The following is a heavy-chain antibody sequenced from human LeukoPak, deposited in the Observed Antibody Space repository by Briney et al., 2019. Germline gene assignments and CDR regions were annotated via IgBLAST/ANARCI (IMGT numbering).Heavy chain of an antibody. V-gene: IGHV4-34*01. Sequence: SETLSLTCAVYGGSFSGYYWSWIRQPPGKGLEWIGEINHSGSTNYNPSLKSRVTISVDTSKNQFSLKLSSVTAADTAVYYCAKDRSALWFGGSYDAFDIWGQGTMVTVSS. J-gene: IGHJ3*02. D-gene: IGHD3-10*01. CDR3: AKDRSALWFGGSYDAFDI. CDR2: INHSGST. CDR1: GGSFSGYY.